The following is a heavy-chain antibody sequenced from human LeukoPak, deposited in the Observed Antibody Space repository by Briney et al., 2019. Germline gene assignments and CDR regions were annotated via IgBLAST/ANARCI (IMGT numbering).Heavy chain of an antibody. CDR2: IRYDESTK. J-gene: IGHJ4*02. D-gene: IGHD5-18*01. CDR3: ARDRGYTYGHPLDY. CDR1: GFIFSNYG. V-gene: IGHV3-33*01. Sequence: PGGSLRLSCVVSGFIFSNYGMHWVRQAPGKGLEGVAVIRYDESTKYYVDSVKGRFTISRDNSKNTPYLQMDSLRDEDTAVYYCARDRGYTYGHPLDYWGQGTLVTVSS.